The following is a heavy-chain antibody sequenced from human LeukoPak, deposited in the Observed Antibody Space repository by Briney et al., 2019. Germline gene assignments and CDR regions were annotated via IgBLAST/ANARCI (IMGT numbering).Heavy chain of an antibody. Sequence: GGSLRLSCAASGFTFSSYAMSWVRQAPGKGLEWVSAISGSGGSTYYADSVKGRFTISRGNSRNTLYLQMNSLRAEDTAVYYCAKDQALPNYFDYWGQGTLVTVSS. CDR1: GFTFSSYA. CDR2: ISGSGGST. CDR3: AKDQALPNYFDY. D-gene: IGHD3-3*02. V-gene: IGHV3-23*01. J-gene: IGHJ4*02.